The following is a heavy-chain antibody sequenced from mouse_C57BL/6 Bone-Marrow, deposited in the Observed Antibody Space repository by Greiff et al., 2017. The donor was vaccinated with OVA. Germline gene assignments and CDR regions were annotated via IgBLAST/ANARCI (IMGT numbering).Heavy chain of an antibody. CDR1: GFTFSSYG. D-gene: IGHD1-1*01. Sequence: EVKLQESGGDLVKPGGSLKLSCAASGFTFSSYGMSWVRQTPDKRLEWVATISSGGSYTYYPDSVKGRFTISRDNAKNTLYLQMSSLKSEDTAMYYCARLTTVVGYWGQGTTLTVSS. CDR3: ARLTTVVGY. CDR2: ISSGGSYT. V-gene: IGHV5-6*01. J-gene: IGHJ2*01.